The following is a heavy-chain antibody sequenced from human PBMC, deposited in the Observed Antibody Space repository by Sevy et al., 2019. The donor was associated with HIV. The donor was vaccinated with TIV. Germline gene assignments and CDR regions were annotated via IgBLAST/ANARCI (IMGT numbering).Heavy chain of an antibody. CDR2: IYPDDSDT. CDR1: GYSFTSHW. V-gene: IGHV5-51*01. D-gene: IGHD3-22*01. J-gene: IGHJ4*02. CDR3: ATSRSGYFDSRGYYIY. Sequence: GESRKISCKGSGYSFTSHWIGWVRHMPGKGLEWMGIIYPDDSDTRYSPSFQGQVTFSAAKSISTAYLQWSSLRASDTAMSYCATSRSGYFDSRGYYIYWGQGTLVTVSP.